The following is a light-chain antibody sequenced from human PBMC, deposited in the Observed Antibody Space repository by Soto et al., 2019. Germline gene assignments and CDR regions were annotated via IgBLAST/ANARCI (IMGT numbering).Light chain of an antibody. CDR1: QSVSGKQ. CDR3: HQYGSSPQT. V-gene: IGKV3-20*01. J-gene: IGKJ1*01. CDR2: ASS. Sequence: EMVLTQSPGTLSLSPGERATLSCRASQSVSGKQLAWYRQKPGQAPRLLMYASSTRATGTPDRFYGSGSGTDFTLTIYRLEPEDFAVYYCHQYGSSPQTFGQGTKVEIK.